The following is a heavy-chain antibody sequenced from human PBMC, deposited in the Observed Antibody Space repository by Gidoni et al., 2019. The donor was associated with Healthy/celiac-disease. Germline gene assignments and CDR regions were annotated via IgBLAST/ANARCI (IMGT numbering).Heavy chain of an antibody. D-gene: IGHD2-15*01. V-gene: IGHV1-2*02. J-gene: IGHJ6*02. CDR3: ARDPLGYCSGGSCYRYYYYGMDV. CDR1: GYTFTGYY. CDR2: INPNSGGT. Sequence: QVQLVQSGAEVKKPGASVKVSCKASGYTFTGYYMHWVRQAPGQGLEWMGWINPNSGGTNYAQKFQGRVTMTRDTSISTAYMELSRLRSDDTAVYYCARDPLGYCSGGSCYRYYYYGMDVWGQGTTVTVSS.